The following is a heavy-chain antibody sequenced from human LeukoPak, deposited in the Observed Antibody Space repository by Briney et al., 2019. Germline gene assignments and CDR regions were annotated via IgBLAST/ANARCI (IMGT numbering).Heavy chain of an antibody. CDR3: ARGEGVLRFLEWYYGMDV. CDR1: GYTFTSYY. V-gene: IGHV1-46*01. CDR2: INPSGGST. D-gene: IGHD3-3*01. J-gene: IGHJ6*02. Sequence: ASVKVSCKASGYTFTSYYMHWVRQAPGQGLEWMGIINPSGGSTSYAQKFQGRVTMTRDTSTGTVYMELSSLRSEDTAVYYCARGEGVLRFLEWYYGMDVWGQGTTVTVSS.